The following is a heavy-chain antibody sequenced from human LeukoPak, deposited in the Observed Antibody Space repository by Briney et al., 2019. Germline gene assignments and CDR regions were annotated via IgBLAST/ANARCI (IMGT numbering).Heavy chain of an antibody. CDR2: IYHSGST. CDR1: GGSINSLNW. V-gene: IGHV4-4*02. Sequence: SGTLSLTCAVSGGSINSLNWWSWVRQPPGKGLEWIGEIYHSGSTNYNPSLKSRVTISVDTSKNQFSLKLTSVTAADTAVYYCMRDFRGARDDYNRRAFDIWGQGTMVTVSS. D-gene: IGHD5-24*01. J-gene: IGHJ3*02. CDR3: MRDFRGARDDYNRRAFDI.